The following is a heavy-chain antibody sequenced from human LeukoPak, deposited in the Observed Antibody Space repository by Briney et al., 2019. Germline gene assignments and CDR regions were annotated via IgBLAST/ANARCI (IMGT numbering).Heavy chain of an antibody. D-gene: IGHD2-21*01. CDR2: INPSGGST. CDR1: GYTFTSYY. CDR3: ARDCVILDPPTPYYYYGMDV. V-gene: IGHV1-46*01. Sequence: ASVKVSCKASGYTFTSYYMHWVRQAPGQGLEWMGIINPSGGSTSYAQKFQGRVTMTRDTSTSTVHMELSSLRSEDTAVYYCARDCVILDPPTPYYYYGMDVWGQGTTVTVSS. J-gene: IGHJ6*02.